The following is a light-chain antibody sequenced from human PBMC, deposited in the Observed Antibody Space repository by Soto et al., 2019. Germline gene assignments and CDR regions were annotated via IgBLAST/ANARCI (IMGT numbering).Light chain of an antibody. CDR1: SSDVGSYNL. CDR3: CSYAGSSTFHVV. V-gene: IGLV2-23*03. CDR2: EGS. Sequence: QSALTQPASVSGSPGQSITISCTGTSSDVGSYNLVSWYQQHPGKAPKLMIYEGSKRPSGVSNRFSGSKSGNTASLTISGLQAEDDSDYYCCSYAGSSTFHVVFGGGTKLTVL. J-gene: IGLJ2*01.